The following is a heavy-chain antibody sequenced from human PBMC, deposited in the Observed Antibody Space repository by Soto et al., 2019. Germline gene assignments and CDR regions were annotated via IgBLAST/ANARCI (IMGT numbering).Heavy chain of an antibody. CDR2: ISGSGGTT. V-gene: IGHV3-23*01. Sequence: ESGGGLVQPGRSLRLSCAASGFTFSNYAMSWVRQAPGQGLDLVSAISGSGGTTYYADSVKGRFTISRDNSKNTLFLQMNSLRAEDAAVYYCAKFFVETGSNSGWPWSFHYWGQGTLVTVSS. CDR1: GFTFSNYA. CDR3: AKFFVETGSNSGWPWSFHY. J-gene: IGHJ4*02. D-gene: IGHD6-25*01.